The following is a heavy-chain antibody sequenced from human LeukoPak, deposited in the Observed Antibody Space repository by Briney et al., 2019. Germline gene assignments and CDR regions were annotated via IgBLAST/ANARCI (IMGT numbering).Heavy chain of an antibody. CDR1: GYTFTSYG. Sequence: ASVKVSCKASGYTFTSYGISWVRQAPGQGLEWMGWISAYNGNTNYAQKLQGRVTMTTDTSTSTAYMELSSLRSEDTAVYYCARDHGVAVVAANWFDPWGQGTLVTVSS. CDR3: ARDHGVAVVAANWFDP. J-gene: IGHJ5*02. D-gene: IGHD2-15*01. CDR2: ISAYNGNT. V-gene: IGHV1-18*01.